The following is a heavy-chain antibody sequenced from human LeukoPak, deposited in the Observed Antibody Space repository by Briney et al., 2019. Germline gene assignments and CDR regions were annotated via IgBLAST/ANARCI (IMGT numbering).Heavy chain of an antibody. Sequence: ASVKVSCKASGYTFTGYYMHWVRQAPGQGLEWTGWINPNSGGTNYAQKFQGRVTMTRDTSISTAYMELSRLRSDDTAVYYCARDLTGTTSGWFDPWGQGTLVTVSS. CDR3: ARDLTGTTSGWFDP. J-gene: IGHJ5*02. V-gene: IGHV1-2*02. CDR2: INPNSGGT. D-gene: IGHD1-7*01. CDR1: GYTFTGYY.